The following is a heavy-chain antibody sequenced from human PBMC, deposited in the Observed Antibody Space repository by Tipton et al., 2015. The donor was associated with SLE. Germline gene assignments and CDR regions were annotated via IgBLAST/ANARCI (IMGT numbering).Heavy chain of an antibody. CDR1: GFTFSSYE. V-gene: IGHV3-48*03. J-gene: IGHJ3*02. CDR2: ISSSGSTI. Sequence: GSLRLSCAASGFTFSSYEMNWVRQAPGKGLEWVSYISSSGSTIYYADSVKGRFTISRDNAKNSLYLQMNSLRAEDTAVYYCARPSGSSWYPYDAFDIWGQGTMVTVSS. CDR3: ARPSGSSWYPYDAFDI. D-gene: IGHD6-13*01.